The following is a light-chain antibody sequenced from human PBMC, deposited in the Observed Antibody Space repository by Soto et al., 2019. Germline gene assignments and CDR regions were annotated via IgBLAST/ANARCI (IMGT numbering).Light chain of an antibody. J-gene: IGLJ3*02. CDR1: GYNIGSDT. CDR2: SDN. Sequence: QSALTQPPSASGTPGQRVTISCSGSGYNIGSDTVNWYQQFPGTAPKLLIYSDNQRPSGVPDRFSGSRSGTSASLAIRGLQSEDEAIYYCATGSVFGGGTKLTVL. V-gene: IGLV1-44*01. CDR3: ATGSV.